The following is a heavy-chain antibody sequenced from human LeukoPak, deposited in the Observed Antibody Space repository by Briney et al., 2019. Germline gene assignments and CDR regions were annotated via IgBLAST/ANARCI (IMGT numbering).Heavy chain of an antibody. CDR3: ATSSVDTAMGIYYYYYGMDV. CDR2: IIPILGIA. Sequence: SVKVSCKSSGGTFSSFAISWVRQAPGQGLEWMGRIIPILGIANYAQKFQGRVTITADKSTSTAYMELSSLRSEDTAMYYCATSSVDTAMGIYYYYYGMDVWGQGTTVTVSS. J-gene: IGHJ6*02. D-gene: IGHD5-18*01. V-gene: IGHV1-69*04. CDR1: GGTFSSFA.